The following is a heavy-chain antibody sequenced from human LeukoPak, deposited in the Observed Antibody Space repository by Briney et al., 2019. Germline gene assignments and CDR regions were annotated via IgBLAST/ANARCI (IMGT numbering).Heavy chain of an antibody. CDR2: IYYSGNT. J-gene: IGHJ4*02. V-gene: IGHV4-59*01. CDR3: ARHLYGSGSYYIDY. D-gene: IGHD3-10*01. CDR1: GGSISSSY. Sequence: PSETLSLTCTVSGGSISSSYWSWIRQPPGKGLEWIGYIYYSGNTNYNPSLKSRVIISVDTSKNQFSLKLSSVTAADTAMYYCARHLYGSGSYYIDYWGQGTLVTVSS.